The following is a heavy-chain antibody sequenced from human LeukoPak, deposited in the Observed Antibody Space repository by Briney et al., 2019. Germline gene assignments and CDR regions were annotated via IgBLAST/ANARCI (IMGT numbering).Heavy chain of an antibody. J-gene: IGHJ3*02. Sequence: ASVKVSCKASGGTFISYAISWVRQAPGQGLEWMGRIIPIFGTANYAQKFQGRVTITTDESTSTAYMELSSLRSEDTAVYYCARSPSIVGAGDDAFDIWGQGTMVTVSS. V-gene: IGHV1-69*05. D-gene: IGHD1-26*01. CDR1: GGTFISYA. CDR2: IIPIFGTA. CDR3: ARSPSIVGAGDDAFDI.